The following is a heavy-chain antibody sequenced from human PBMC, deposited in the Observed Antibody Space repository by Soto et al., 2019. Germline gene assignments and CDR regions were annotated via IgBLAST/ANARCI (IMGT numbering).Heavy chain of an antibody. CDR3: ARGGLSGNYYYYYMDV. D-gene: IGHD2-2*01. Sequence: PSQTLSLTCAISGDSVSSNSAAWNWIRQSPSRGLEWLGRTYYRSKWYNDYAVSVKSRITINPDTSKNQLSLQLISVTPEDTAVYYCARGGLSGNYYYYYMDVWGKGTTVTVSS. J-gene: IGHJ6*03. CDR1: GDSVSSNSAA. V-gene: IGHV6-1*01. CDR2: TYYRSKWYN.